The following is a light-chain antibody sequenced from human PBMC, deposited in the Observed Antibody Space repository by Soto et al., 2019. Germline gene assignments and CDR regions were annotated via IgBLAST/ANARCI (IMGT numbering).Light chain of an antibody. J-gene: IGLJ3*02. CDR3: SSYTSSSTLGV. CDR2: NNS. CDR1: SSDIGAGYR. V-gene: IGLV1-40*01. Sequence: QSVLTQPPSVSGAPGQRVTISCTGSSSDIGAGYRVRWYQQVPGTAPKVLIYNNSNRPSGVPARFSGSTSGTSASLAISGLQAEDEADYYCSSYTSSSTLGVFGGGTKLTVL.